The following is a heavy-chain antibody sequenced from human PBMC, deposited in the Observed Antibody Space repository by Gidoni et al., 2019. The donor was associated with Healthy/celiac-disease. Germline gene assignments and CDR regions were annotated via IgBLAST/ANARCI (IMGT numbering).Heavy chain of an antibody. CDR2: IYYSGST. Sequence: QVQLQESGPGLVKPSETLSLTCTVSGGSISRYSWSWIRQPPGKGLEWIGYIYYSGSTNYNPSLKSRVTISVDTSKNQFSLKLSSVTAADTAVYYCARVSAGTPSLPAEGNWFDPWGQGTLVTVSS. D-gene: IGHD1-7*01. CDR1: GGSISRYS. J-gene: IGHJ5*02. V-gene: IGHV4-59*01. CDR3: ARVSAGTPSLPAEGNWFDP.